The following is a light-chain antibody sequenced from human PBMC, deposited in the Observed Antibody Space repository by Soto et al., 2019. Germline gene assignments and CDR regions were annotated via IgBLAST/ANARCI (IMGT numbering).Light chain of an antibody. CDR3: SSYTSSSISYV. V-gene: IGLV2-14*01. CDR1: SSDVGGYNY. Sequence: LTQPASVSGSPGQSITISCTGTSSDVGGYNYVSWYQQHPGKAPKLMIYDVSNRPSGVSNRFSGSKSGNTASLTISGLQAEDEADYYCSSYTSSSISYVFGTGTKVTVL. CDR2: DVS. J-gene: IGLJ1*01.